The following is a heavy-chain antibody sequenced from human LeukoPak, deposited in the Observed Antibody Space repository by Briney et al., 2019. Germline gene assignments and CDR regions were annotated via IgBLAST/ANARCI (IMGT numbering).Heavy chain of an antibody. CDR2: LSSTSSYI. V-gene: IGHV3-21*01. CDR3: ATDIRPDSMVGAAESDAFDI. CDR1: GLSFSTYS. D-gene: IGHD1-26*01. J-gene: IGHJ3*02. Sequence: PGGSLRLSCAASGLSFSTYSMNWVRQAPGKGLEWVSSLSSTSSYIYYADTVKGRFTNSRANAKNSLYLQMNSLRAEDTAVYYCATDIRPDSMVGAAESDAFDIWGQGTLLTVSS.